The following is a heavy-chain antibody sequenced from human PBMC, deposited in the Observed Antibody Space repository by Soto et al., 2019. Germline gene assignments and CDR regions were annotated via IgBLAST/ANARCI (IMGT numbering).Heavy chain of an antibody. Sequence: SETLSLTCTVAGNSISSYYWSWIRQPPGKGLEWIGYVHYIGSTNYNPSLKSRVTISINTSKNQFSLKLTSVTAADTAVYYCARWRFEGYNWFDPWGQGTLVTVSS. CDR1: GNSISSYY. D-gene: IGHD3-16*01. CDR2: VHYIGST. J-gene: IGHJ5*02. CDR3: ARWRFEGYNWFDP. V-gene: IGHV4-59*01.